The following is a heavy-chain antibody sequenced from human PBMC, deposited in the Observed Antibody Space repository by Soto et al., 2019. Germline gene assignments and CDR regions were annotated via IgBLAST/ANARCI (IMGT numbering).Heavy chain of an antibody. V-gene: IGHV1-46*01. CDR1: GCTFTSYY. Sequence: ASVKVSCKASGCTFTSYYMHWVRQAPGQGLEWMGIINPSGGSTGYAQKFQGRVTMTRDTSTSTVYMELSSLRSEDTAVYYCARLPGYCSGGSCPGDYYYYGMDVWGQGTTVTVSS. CDR3: ARLPGYCSGGSCPGDYYYYGMDV. CDR2: INPSGGST. D-gene: IGHD2-15*01. J-gene: IGHJ6*02.